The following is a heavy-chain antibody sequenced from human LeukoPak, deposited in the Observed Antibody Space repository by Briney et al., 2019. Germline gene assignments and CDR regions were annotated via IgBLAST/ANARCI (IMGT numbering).Heavy chain of an antibody. J-gene: IGHJ4*02. CDR3: ARHYSLISMRVRWYFDY. CDR2: IYYSGST. Sequence: SETLSLTCTVSGGSISSSSYYWGWIRQPPGKGLEWIGTIYYSGSTYYNPSLKSRVTISVDTSKNQFSLNLSSVTAADTAVYYCARHYSLISMRVRWYFDYWGQGNLVTVSS. CDR1: GGSISSSSYY. D-gene: IGHD3-22*01. V-gene: IGHV4-39*01.